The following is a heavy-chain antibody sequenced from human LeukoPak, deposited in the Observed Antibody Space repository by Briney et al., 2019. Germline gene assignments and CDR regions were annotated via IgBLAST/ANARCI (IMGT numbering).Heavy chain of an antibody. CDR3: ARGGEGPYYFDY. CDR2: IIPIFGTA. CDR1: GGTFSSYT. D-gene: IGHD2-21*01. Sequence: GASVKVSCKASGGTFSSYTIRWVRQAPGQGLEWMGGIIPIFGTANYAQKFQGRVTITADESTSTAYMELSSLRSEDTAVYYCARGGEGPYYFDYWGQGTLVTVSS. J-gene: IGHJ4*02. V-gene: IGHV1-69*01.